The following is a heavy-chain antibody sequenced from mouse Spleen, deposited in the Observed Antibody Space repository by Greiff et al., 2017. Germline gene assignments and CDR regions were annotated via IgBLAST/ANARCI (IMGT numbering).Heavy chain of an antibody. CDR2: IDPSDSET. J-gene: IGHJ4*01. CDR1: GYTFTSYW. D-gene: IGHD2-14*01. CDR3: ARVRYYAMDY. Sequence: VQLQQPGAELVRPGSSVKLSCKASGYTFTSYWMHWVKQRPIQGLEWIGNIDPSDSETHYNQKFKDKATLTVDKSSSTAYMQLSSLTSEDSAVYYCARVRYYAMDYWGQGTSVTVSS. V-gene: IGHV1-52*01.